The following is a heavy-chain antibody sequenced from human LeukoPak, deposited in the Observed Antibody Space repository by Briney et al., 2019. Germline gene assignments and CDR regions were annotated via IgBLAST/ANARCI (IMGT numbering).Heavy chain of an antibody. CDR2: ISAYNGNT. CDR1: GYTFTSYG. CDR3: ARVLGGYSSSWYLDFDY. D-gene: IGHD6-13*01. V-gene: IGHV1-18*01. Sequence: ASVTVSCKASGYTFTSYGISWVRQAPGQGLEWMGWISAYNGNTNYAQKLQGRVTMTTDTSTSTAYMELRSLRSDDTAVYYCARVLGGYSSSWYLDFDYWGQGTLVTVSS. J-gene: IGHJ4*02.